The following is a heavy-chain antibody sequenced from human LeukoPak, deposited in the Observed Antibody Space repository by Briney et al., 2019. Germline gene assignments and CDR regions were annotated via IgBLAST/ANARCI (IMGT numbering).Heavy chain of an antibody. D-gene: IGHD3-22*01. CDR2: ISSSSSYI. Sequence: GGSLRLSCAASGFTFSSYSMNWVRQAPGKGLEWVSSISSSSSYIYYADSVKGRFTISRDNAKNSLYLQMNSLRAEDTAVYYCAPDSSGYCPIDYWGQGTLVTVSS. J-gene: IGHJ4*02. CDR1: GFTFSSYS. V-gene: IGHV3-21*01. CDR3: APDSSGYCPIDY.